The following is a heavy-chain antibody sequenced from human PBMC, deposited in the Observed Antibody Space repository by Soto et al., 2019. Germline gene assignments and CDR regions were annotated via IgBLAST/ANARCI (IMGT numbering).Heavy chain of an antibody. Sequence: GGSLRLSCAASGXXFSSXSMNWVRQAPGKGLEWVSSISSRSSYIYYADSVKGRFTISIDNAKNSLYLQMNSLRAEDTAVYYCATDRHTILGATEYWDQGAMVTVSS. CDR2: ISSRSSYI. D-gene: IGHD1-26*01. J-gene: IGHJ4*02. V-gene: IGHV3-21*01. CDR1: GXXFSSXS. CDR3: ATDRHTILGATEY.